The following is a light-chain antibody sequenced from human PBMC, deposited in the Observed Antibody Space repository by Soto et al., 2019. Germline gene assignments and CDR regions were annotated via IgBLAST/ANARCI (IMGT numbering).Light chain of an antibody. J-gene: IGKJ2*01. CDR1: QSVSNT. V-gene: IGKV3-15*01. CDR2: DAS. CDR3: LQYNNWPYT. Sequence: EIVMTQSPATLSLSPEERATLSCRASQSVSNTVAWYQQKPGQAPRLLMYDASVRATGIPARFSGGGSGTEFTLTISSLRSEDFVVYYCLQYNNWPYTFGQGTKLEIK.